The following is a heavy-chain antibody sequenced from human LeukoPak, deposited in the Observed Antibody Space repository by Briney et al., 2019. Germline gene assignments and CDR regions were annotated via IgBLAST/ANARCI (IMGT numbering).Heavy chain of an antibody. Sequence: SETLSLTCAVYGGSFSGYYWSWIRQPPGKGLEGIGEINHSGSTNYNPSLKSRVTISVDTSKNQFSLKLTSVTAADTAVYYCARYNILTASDYWGQGILVTVSS. CDR3: ARYNILTASDY. J-gene: IGHJ4*02. V-gene: IGHV4-34*01. CDR2: INHSGST. D-gene: IGHD3-9*01. CDR1: GGSFSGYY.